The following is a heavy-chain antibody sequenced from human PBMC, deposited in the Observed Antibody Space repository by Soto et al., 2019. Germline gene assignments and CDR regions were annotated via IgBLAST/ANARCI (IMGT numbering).Heavy chain of an antibody. CDR2: IFSSGGST. Sequence: GGSLRLSCAASGFTFSSYAMSWVRQAPGKGLEWVSAIFSSGGSTYYADSVKGRFTISRDNSKNTLYLQMNSLRAEDTAVYYCARERAINDAFDIWGQGTMVTVSS. V-gene: IGHV3-23*01. CDR3: ARERAINDAFDI. CDR1: GFTFSSYA. J-gene: IGHJ3*02.